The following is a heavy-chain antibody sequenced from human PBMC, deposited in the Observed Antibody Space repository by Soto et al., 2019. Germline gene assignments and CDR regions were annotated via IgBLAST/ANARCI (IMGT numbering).Heavy chain of an antibody. CDR2: IDNSGST. CDR1: GGSVSSGSYY. D-gene: IGHD5-12*01. Sequence: QVQLQESGPGLVMPSETLSLTCTVSGGSVSSGSYYWSWLRQPPGKGLEWIGHIDNSGSTKYNPSLKSRVTISADMSKNNFSLKLSSVTAADTAVFYCARADIVNTGFFDYWGQGTLVTVSS. CDR3: ARADIVNTGFFDY. J-gene: IGHJ4*02. V-gene: IGHV4-61*01.